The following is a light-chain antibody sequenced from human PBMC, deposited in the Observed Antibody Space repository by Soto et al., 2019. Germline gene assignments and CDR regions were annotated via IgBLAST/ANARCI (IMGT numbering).Light chain of an antibody. J-gene: IGKJ1*01. V-gene: IGKV1-5*03. CDR3: QHWTDYSWT. CDR1: QSLTIW. Sequence: DINMTQSPSTLSSSAGDRVTISCRASQSLTIWLVWYQQKPGEAPNLLIYKTSSMESGVPSRFSGSGSGTEFTLTISSLQPDDFATYYCQHWTDYSWTFGQGTKVEVK. CDR2: KTS.